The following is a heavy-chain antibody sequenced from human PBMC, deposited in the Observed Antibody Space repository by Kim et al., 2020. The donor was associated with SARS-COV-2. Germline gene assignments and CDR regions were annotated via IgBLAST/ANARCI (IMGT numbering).Heavy chain of an antibody. V-gene: IGHV4-4*07. Sequence: GSTTYNPSLKSRVTMSVDTSKNQFSLKLSSVTAADTAVYYCARDVNWFDPWGQGTLVTVSS. J-gene: IGHJ5*02. CDR2: GST. CDR3: ARDVNWFDP.